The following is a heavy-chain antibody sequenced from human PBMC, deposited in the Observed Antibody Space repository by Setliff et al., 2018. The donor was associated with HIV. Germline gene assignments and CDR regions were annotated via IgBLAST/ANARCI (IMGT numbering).Heavy chain of an antibody. D-gene: IGHD5-18*01. Sequence: SETLSLTCTVSGDSISGYYWSWIRQSPGKGLEWIGFIYETGSTYYNPSLKSRVSISIDTSKNQFSLNLSSVTAADTAVYFCARDGYTNGYGYYYFYMDVWGKGTTVTVSS. J-gene: IGHJ6*03. CDR2: IYETGST. CDR3: ARDGYTNGYGYYYFYMDV. V-gene: IGHV4-59*12. CDR1: GDSISGYY.